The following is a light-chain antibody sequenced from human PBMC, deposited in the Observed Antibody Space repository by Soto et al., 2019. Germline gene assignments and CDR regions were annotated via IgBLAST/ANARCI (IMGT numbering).Light chain of an antibody. Sequence: QSALTQPASVSGSPGQSITISCTGTRSDVGGYNYLSWYQQHPGKAPRVMIYEVSNRPSGVSNRFSGSKSGNTASLTISGLQAEDKADYFCSSYTTSGTPVFGGGTKLTVL. CDR3: SSYTTSGTPV. J-gene: IGLJ3*02. CDR2: EVS. CDR1: RSDVGGYNY. V-gene: IGLV2-14*01.